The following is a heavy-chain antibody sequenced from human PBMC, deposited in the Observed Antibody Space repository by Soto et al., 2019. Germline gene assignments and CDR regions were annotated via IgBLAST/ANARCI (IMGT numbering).Heavy chain of an antibody. V-gene: IGHV3-23*01. CDR3: AKDTREGYSSGGSCYRFPY. J-gene: IGHJ4*02. D-gene: IGHD2-15*01. CDR2: ISGSGGST. CDR1: GFTFSSYA. Sequence: VSRRLSCAASGFTFSSYAMSWVRQAPGKGLEWVSAISGSGGSTYYADSVKGRFTISRDNSKNTLYLQMNSLRAEDTAVYYCAKDTREGYSSGGSCYRFPYWGQGTLVTVSS.